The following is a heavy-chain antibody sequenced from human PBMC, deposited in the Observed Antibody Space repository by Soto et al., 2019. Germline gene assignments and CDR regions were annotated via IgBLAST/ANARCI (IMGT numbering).Heavy chain of an antibody. Sequence: SVTVSCKASGGTFSSYTISWVRQAPGQGLEWMGRIIPILGIANYAQKFQGRVTITADKSTSTAYMELSSLRSEDTAVYYCARDMGTMVRGVIINPLRSGYYYGMDVWDQGTTVTAP. V-gene: IGHV1-69*04. CDR1: GGTFSSYT. D-gene: IGHD3-10*01. CDR3: ARDMGTMVRGVIINPLRSGYYYGMDV. CDR2: IIPILGIA. J-gene: IGHJ6*02.